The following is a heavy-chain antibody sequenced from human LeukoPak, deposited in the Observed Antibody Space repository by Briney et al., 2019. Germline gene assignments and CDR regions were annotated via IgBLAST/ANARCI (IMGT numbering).Heavy chain of an antibody. Sequence: SETLSLTCTVSGGSISSNFWAWIRQPPGKGLEWIGYIYYTGSTNYNPSLKSRVTISIDTSKTQFSLNLTSVTAADTAVYYCAKERSSGWYGTTFDYWGPGSLVTVSS. D-gene: IGHD6-19*01. V-gene: IGHV4-59*01. CDR2: IYYTGST. CDR3: AKERSSGWYGTTFDY. CDR1: GGSISSNF. J-gene: IGHJ4*02.